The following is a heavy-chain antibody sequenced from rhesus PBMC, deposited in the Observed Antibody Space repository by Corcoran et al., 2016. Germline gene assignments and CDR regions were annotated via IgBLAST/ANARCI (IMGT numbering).Heavy chain of an antibody. CDR1: GFTFSSYG. J-gene: IGHJ4*01. CDR2: INSGGGRT. V-gene: IGHV3S5*01. CDR3: AKNTNFWTGYYFDY. D-gene: IGHD3-3*01. Sequence: EVQLVETGGGLVQPGGSLKLSCAASGFTFSSYGMSWVRQASGKGLEWVSAINSGGGRTYYADSVKGRCTISRENSKNTLSLQMNSLRAEDTAVYYCAKNTNFWTGYYFDYWGQGVLVTVSS.